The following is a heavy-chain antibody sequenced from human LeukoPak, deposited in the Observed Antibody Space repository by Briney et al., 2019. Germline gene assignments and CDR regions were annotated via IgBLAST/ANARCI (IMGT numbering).Heavy chain of an antibody. CDR3: ANYYYGPERSSHRDYYYGMNI. CDR1: DFTFSNYA. CDR2: ISYAESKK. V-gene: IGHV3-30*09. J-gene: IGHJ6*02. Sequence: GGSLRLSCVASDFTFSNYAMHWVRQAPGKGLEWVALISYAESKKYYADSVKGRFAISRDNSKSTLYLQMNSLRAEDTAVYYCANYYYGPERSSHRDYYYGMNIWGQGTTVTVSS. D-gene: IGHD3-10*01.